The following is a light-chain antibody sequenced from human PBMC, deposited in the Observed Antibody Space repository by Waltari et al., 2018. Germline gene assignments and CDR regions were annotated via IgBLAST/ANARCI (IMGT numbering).Light chain of an antibody. V-gene: IGLV1-51*01. CDR2: EDN. CDR3: GSWDSSLGIGV. J-gene: IGLJ3*02. CDR1: TPNIGHNL. Sequence: QSVLTQVPSVSAAPGQTVTISCTGTTPNIGHNLVSWYQQLPGAAPKIVIYEDNRRPSGIPDRFSGSKSGASATLGITGLQTGDEADYYCGSWDSSLGIGVLGGGTRLTVL.